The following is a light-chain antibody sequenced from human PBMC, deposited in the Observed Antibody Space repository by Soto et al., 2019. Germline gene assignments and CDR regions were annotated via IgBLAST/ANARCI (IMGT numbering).Light chain of an antibody. Sequence: VLKQSPGTLSLSPGERATLSCRASQSVSSSFLAWYQQKVGQAPRLLIYGASSRATGIPDRFSGSGSGTDFTLTISRLEPEDFAVYYCQQYGSSPRTFGQRTRLEIK. J-gene: IGKJ5*01. CDR1: QSVSSSF. V-gene: IGKV3-20*01. CDR2: GAS. CDR3: QQYGSSPRT.